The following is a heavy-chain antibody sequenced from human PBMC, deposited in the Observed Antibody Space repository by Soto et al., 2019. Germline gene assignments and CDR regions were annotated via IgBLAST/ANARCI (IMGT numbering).Heavy chain of an antibody. D-gene: IGHD1-26*01. CDR1: GFTFDDYA. CDR2: ISGNSGSI. CDR3: AKSLIVCATTPHVY. J-gene: IGHJ4*02. V-gene: IGHV3-9*01. Sequence: GGSLRLSCAASGFTFDDYAMHWVRQAPGKGLEWVSGISGNSGSIGYADSVKGRFTISRDNSKNTLYLQMNSLRAEDTAVYYCAKSLIVCATTPHVYWGQGTLVTVSS.